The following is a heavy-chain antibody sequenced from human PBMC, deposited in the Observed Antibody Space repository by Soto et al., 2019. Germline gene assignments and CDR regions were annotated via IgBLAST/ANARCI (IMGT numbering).Heavy chain of an antibody. CDR2: ISGSGGST. Sequence: PGESLRLSCAASGFTFSSYAMSWVRQAPGKGLEWVSAISGSGGSTYYADSVKGRFTISRDNSKNTLYLQMNSLRAEDTAVYYCAIFRLTGYSTGMDVWGQGTKVTVSS. CDR3: AIFRLTGYSTGMDV. D-gene: IGHD6-13*01. CDR1: GFTFSSYA. J-gene: IGHJ6*02. V-gene: IGHV3-23*01.